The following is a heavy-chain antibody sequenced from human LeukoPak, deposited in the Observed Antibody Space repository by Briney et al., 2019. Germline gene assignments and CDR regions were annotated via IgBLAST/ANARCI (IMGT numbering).Heavy chain of an antibody. V-gene: IGHV3-7*01. D-gene: IGHD1-7*01. CDR1: GFTFSNFW. Sequence: GGSLRLSCAASGFTFSNFWMTWVRQAPGKGLEWVANIKQDGSEKYYVDSVKGRFTISRNNAKNSLYLQMNSLRVEDTAVYYCATFTGIGELRAYAFDIWGQGTMVTVSS. CDR3: ATFTGIGELRAYAFDI. J-gene: IGHJ3*02. CDR2: IKQDGSEK.